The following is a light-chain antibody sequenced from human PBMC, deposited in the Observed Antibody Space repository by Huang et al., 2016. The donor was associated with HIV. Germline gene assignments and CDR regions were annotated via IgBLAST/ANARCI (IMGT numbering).Light chain of an antibody. J-gene: IGKJ4*01. CDR2: DAS. CDR3: QQYNDWPPLT. CDR1: HSVDSD. V-gene: IGKV3-15*01. Sequence: EIEMTKSPATLSVSPGERATLSCRASHSVDSDLAWYQQKPGQAPRLRIYDASARATGISAKCNGTVSGTEFSLSITNLQSEDFAVYYCQQYNDWPPLTFGGGTKVEI.